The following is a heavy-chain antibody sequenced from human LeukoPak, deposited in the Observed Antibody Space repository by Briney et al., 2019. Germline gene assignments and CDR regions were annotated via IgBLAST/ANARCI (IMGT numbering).Heavy chain of an antibody. Sequence: GGSLRLPCAASGFTFSSYSMNWVRQAPGKGLEWVSSISSSSSYIYYADSVKGRFTISRDNAKNSLYLQMNSLRAEDTAVYYCARASSGYYYYWGQGTLVTVSS. CDR3: ARASSGYYYY. CDR1: GFTFSSYS. CDR2: ISSSSSYI. V-gene: IGHV3-21*01. D-gene: IGHD3-22*01. J-gene: IGHJ4*02.